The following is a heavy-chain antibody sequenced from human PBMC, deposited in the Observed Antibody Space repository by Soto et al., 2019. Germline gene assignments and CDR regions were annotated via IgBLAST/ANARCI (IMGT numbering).Heavy chain of an antibody. CDR2: IYPGDSDT. CDR1: GYSFTSYW. V-gene: IGHV5-51*01. J-gene: IGHJ5*02. CDR3: ARFLAMIGHNWFDP. D-gene: IGHD2-21*01. Sequence: GESLKISCKGSGYSFTSYWIGGVRQMPGKGLEWMGIIYPGDSDTRYSPSFQGQVTISADKSISTAYLQWSSLQASDTAMYYCARFLAMIGHNWFDPWGQGTLVTVSS.